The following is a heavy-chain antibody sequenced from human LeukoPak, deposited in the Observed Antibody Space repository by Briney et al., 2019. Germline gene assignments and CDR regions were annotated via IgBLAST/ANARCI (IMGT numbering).Heavy chain of an antibody. CDR1: GGSISSYY. CDR3: ARASRRGYCYG. Sequence: SETLSLTCNVSGGSISSYYWTWIRQPPGKGLEWIGYIYYTGSPNYNPSLKSRVTISVDTSKNQFSLKLTSVPAADTAVYFCARASRRGYCYGWGQGTLVTVSS. CDR2: IYYTGSP. J-gene: IGHJ4*02. V-gene: IGHV4-59*13. D-gene: IGHD5-18*01.